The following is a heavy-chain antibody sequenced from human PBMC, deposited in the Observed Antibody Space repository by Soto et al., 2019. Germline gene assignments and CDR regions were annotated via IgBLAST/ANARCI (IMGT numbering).Heavy chain of an antibody. Sequence: ASVKVSCKASGYTFTSYGISWVRQAPGQGLEWMGWISAYNGNTNYAQKLQGRVTITIDTSTSTAYMELRSLRSGDTAVFYCARVRDYYDSSGYYVDYWGQGTLVPSPQ. D-gene: IGHD3-22*01. CDR2: ISAYNGNT. CDR3: ARVRDYYDSSGYYVDY. J-gene: IGHJ4*02. V-gene: IGHV1-18*01. CDR1: GYTFTSYG.